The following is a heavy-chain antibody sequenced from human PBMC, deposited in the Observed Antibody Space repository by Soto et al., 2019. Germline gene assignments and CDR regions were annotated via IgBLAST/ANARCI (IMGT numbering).Heavy chain of an antibody. CDR1: GGTFDKYA. D-gene: IGHD2-15*01. CDR2: IIPVYGTP. J-gene: IGHJ6*02. Sequence: QVQLEQSGAEVKKPGSSLKVSCKATGGTFDKYAISWVRQAPGQGLEWMGGIIPVYGTPNYAQRFQDRVTIAADESTTTAYMELNSLRSEDTAIYYCSIVTAYGMDVWGPGTTVIVSS. V-gene: IGHV1-69*01. CDR3: SIVTAYGMDV.